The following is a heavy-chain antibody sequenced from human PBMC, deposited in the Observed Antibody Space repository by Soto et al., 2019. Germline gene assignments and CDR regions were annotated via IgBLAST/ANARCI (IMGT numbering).Heavy chain of an antibody. D-gene: IGHD3-10*01. J-gene: IGHJ5*02. V-gene: IGHV3-74*01. CDR3: ARDPFRVRGAPLNWFDP. CDR1: GLTFSSYW. Sequence: GSLRLSCAASGLTFSSYWMHWVRHAPGKGLVWVSRINSDGSSTSYADSVKGRFTISRDNAKNTLYLQMNSLRAEDTAVYYCARDPFRVRGAPLNWFDPWGQGTLVTVSS. CDR2: INSDGSST.